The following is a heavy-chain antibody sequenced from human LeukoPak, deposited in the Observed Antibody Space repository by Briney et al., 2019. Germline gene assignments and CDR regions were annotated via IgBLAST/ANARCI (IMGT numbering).Heavy chain of an antibody. D-gene: IGHD6-13*01. CDR3: ARRIAAAAAPYYFDY. CDR1: GFTFSSYA. J-gene: IGHJ4*02. V-gene: IGHV3-21*01. CDR2: ISRGSDHI. Sequence: GGSLRLSCAASGFTFSSYAMNWVRQAPGKGLEWVSSISRGSDHIFYADSMKGRFTISRDNAKNSLYLQMNSLRAEGTAVYYCARRIAAAAAPYYFDYWGQGTLVTVSS.